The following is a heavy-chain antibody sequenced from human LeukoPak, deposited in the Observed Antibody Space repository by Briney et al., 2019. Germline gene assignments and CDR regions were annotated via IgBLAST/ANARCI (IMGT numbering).Heavy chain of an antibody. CDR2: INHSGST. V-gene: IGHV4-34*01. D-gene: IGHD6-13*01. CDR3: AGCRIAAAGNLYFDY. CDR1: GGSFSGYY. Sequence: ASETLSLTCAVYGGSFSGYYWSWIRQPPGKGLEWIGEINHSGSTNYNPSLKSRVTISVDTSKNQFSLKVTSVTAADTAVYYCAGCRIAAAGNLYFDYWGQGTLVTVSS. J-gene: IGHJ4*02.